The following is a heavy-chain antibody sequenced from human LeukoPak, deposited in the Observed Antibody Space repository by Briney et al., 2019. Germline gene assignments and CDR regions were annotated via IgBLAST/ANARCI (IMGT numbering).Heavy chain of an antibody. J-gene: IGHJ6*03. V-gene: IGHV1-8*01. CDR3: ARDRLGFWSGYYTEAYYYMDV. D-gene: IGHD3-3*01. Sequence: ASVKVSCKPSGYTFTSYDINWVRQATGQGLEWMGWMNFNSGNTGYAQKFQGRVTMTRNTSISTAYMELSSLRSEDTAVYYCARDRLGFWSGYYTEAYYYMDVWGKGTTVTVSS. CDR2: MNFNSGNT. CDR1: GYTFTSYD.